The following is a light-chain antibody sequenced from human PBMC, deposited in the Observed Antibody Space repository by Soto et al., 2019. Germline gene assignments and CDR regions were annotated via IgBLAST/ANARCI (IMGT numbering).Light chain of an antibody. CDR3: HQYGSKPYT. J-gene: IGKJ2*01. Sequence: EIVLTQSPGTLSLSPGERATLSCRASESVRSGYLAWYQQKPGQPPRLLIYGASTRATGIPDRFSGCGSGTDFSLAISRLEPEDFAVYSCHQYGSKPYTFGQGTTMEI. V-gene: IGKV3-20*01. CDR2: GAS. CDR1: ESVRSGY.